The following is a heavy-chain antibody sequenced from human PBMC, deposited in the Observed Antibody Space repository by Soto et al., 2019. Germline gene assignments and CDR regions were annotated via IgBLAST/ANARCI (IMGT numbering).Heavy chain of an antibody. CDR1: GGTFSSYA. J-gene: IGHJ6*02. CDR3: ARALPPYYYGMDV. V-gene: IGHV1-69*13. Sequence: ASVKVSCKASGGTFSSYAISWVRQAPGQRLEWMGGIIPIFGTANYAQKFQGRVTITADESTSTAYMELSSLRSEDTAVYYCARALPPYYYGMDVWGQGTTVTVSS. CDR2: IIPIFGTA.